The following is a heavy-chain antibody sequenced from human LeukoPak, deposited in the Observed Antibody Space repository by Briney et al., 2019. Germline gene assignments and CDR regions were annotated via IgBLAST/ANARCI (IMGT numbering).Heavy chain of an antibody. Sequence: GASVKVSCKASGYTFTGYYMHWVRQAPGQGLEWMGWINPNSGGTNYAQKFQGRVTMTRDTSISTAYMELSRLRSDDTAVYYCARSSGWYDSWPGGHIDYWGQGTLVTVSS. CDR2: INPNSGGT. CDR1: GYTFTGYY. D-gene: IGHD6-19*01. V-gene: IGHV1-2*02. CDR3: ARSSGWYDSWPGGHIDY. J-gene: IGHJ4*02.